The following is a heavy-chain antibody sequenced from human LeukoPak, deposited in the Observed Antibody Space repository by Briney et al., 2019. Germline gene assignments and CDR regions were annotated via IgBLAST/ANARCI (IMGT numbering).Heavy chain of an antibody. D-gene: IGHD2-15*01. V-gene: IGHV1-8*01. J-gene: IGHJ4*02. Sequence: ASVKVSCKASGYTFTSYDINWVRQATGQGLEWMGWMNPNSGNTGYAQKFQGRVTMTRNTSISTAYMELSSLRSEDTAVYYCARDSSSGVIYYSDYWGQGTLVTVSS. CDR3: ARDSSSGVIYYSDY. CDR2: MNPNSGNT. CDR1: GYTFTSYD.